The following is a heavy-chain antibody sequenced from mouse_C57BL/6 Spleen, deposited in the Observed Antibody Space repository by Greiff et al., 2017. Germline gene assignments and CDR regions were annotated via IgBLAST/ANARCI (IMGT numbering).Heavy chain of an antibody. D-gene: IGHD1-1*01. V-gene: IGHV3-6*01. J-gene: IGHJ2*01. CDR3: ARGPYGKGGYFDY. CDR1: GYSITSGYY. Sequence: DVQLQESGPGLVKPSQSLSLTCSVTGYSITSGYYWNWIRQFPGNKLEWMGYISYDGSNNYNPSLKNRISITRDTSKNQFFLKLNSVTTEDTATYYCARGPYGKGGYFDYWGQGTTLTVSS. CDR2: ISYDGSN.